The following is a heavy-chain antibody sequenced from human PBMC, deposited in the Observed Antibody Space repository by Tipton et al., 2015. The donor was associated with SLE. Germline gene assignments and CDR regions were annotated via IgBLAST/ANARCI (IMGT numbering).Heavy chain of an antibody. V-gene: IGHV4-31*03. CDR2: IHNSGST. J-gene: IGHJ4*02. CDR3: AREVRGLSYFDF. Sequence: TLSLTCTVSGGSIGSGDYLWSWIRQHPGKDLEWIGYIHNSGSTYYNPSHKSRVTISVDTSKNQFSLQLSSVTAADTAIYFCAREVRGLSYFDFWGQGTLVTVSS. CDR1: GGSIGSGDYL. D-gene: IGHD3-10*01.